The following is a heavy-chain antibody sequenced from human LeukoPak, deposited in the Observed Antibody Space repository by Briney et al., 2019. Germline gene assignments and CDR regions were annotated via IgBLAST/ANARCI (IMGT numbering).Heavy chain of an antibody. CDR3: ASLSSGAGFDV. J-gene: IGHJ3*01. Sequence: SETLSLTCAVSGAYISNYYWTWVRQPAAQGLEWIGRLHASESTPIYNPSLKSRVTMSIDTSKDQFSLTLTSVTAADSAAYFCASLSSGAGFDVWGQGTVVTVSS. CDR1: GAYISNYY. D-gene: IGHD3-22*01. CDR2: LHASESTP. V-gene: IGHV4-4*07.